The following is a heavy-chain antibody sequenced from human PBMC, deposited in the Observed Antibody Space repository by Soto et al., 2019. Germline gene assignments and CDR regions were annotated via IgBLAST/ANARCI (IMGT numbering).Heavy chain of an antibody. CDR3: ATSLWFGTQPEI. J-gene: IGHJ4*02. D-gene: IGHD3-10*01. V-gene: IGHV4-34*01. CDR2: ISPSGTT. CDR1: GGSFSNNY. Sequence: ETLSLTCAVYGGSFSNNYWTWFRQPPGKGLEWIGEISPSGTTKYIPSLKSRGTISVDTSRKQFFLKVTSVGAADTAVYYCATSLWFGTQPEIWGPGTLVTVSS.